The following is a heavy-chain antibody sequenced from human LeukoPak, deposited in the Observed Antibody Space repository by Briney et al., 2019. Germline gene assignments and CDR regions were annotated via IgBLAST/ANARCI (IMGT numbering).Heavy chain of an antibody. CDR3: ARGVVTAHDAFDI. Sequence: GGSLRLSCAASGFTFSSYAMSWVRQAPGKGLEWVSAIGGSGGSTYYADSVKGRFTISRDNSKNTLYLQMNSLRAEDTAVYYCARGVVTAHDAFDIWGQGTMVTVSS. J-gene: IGHJ3*02. CDR2: IGGSGGST. V-gene: IGHV3-23*01. D-gene: IGHD2-21*02. CDR1: GFTFSSYA.